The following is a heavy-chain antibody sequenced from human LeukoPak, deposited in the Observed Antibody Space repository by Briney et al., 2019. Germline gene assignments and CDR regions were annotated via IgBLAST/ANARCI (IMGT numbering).Heavy chain of an antibody. Sequence: PSETLSLTCAVYGGSFSGYYWSWIRQPPGKGLEWIGEINHSGSTNYNPSLKSRVTISVDTSKNQFSLKLSSVTAADTAVYYCARDRAYYGSGSYNYYYYMDVWGKGTTVTISS. D-gene: IGHD3-10*01. CDR3: ARDRAYYGSGSYNYYYYMDV. J-gene: IGHJ6*03. CDR1: GGSFSGYY. CDR2: INHSGST. V-gene: IGHV4-34*01.